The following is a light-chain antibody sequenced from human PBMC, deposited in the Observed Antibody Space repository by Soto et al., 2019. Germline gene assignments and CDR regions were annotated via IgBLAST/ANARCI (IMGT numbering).Light chain of an antibody. V-gene: IGKV1-27*01. J-gene: IGKJ4*01. Sequence: DIQMTQSPSSLSASVGDRVTITCRARQGISNFLAWYQQRPGKVPKVLIYAASTLQSGVPSRFSGSGSGTDFTLTISSLQPEDVATYYCQKYNSAPSLTLGGGTKVEIK. CDR1: QGISNF. CDR2: AAS. CDR3: QKYNSAPSLT.